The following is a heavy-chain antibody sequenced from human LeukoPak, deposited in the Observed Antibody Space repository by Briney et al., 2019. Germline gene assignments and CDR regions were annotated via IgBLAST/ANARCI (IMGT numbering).Heavy chain of an antibody. V-gene: IGHV3-23*01. Sequence: GALRLSCAASGFTFNNYAMNWVRQAPGKGLEWVSVISGSGGSTYYADSVKGRFTISRGNSKNTLYLQMNSLRAEDTAVYYCAKVGDSSGYYYFFDYWGQGTLVTVSS. CDR2: ISGSGGST. J-gene: IGHJ4*02. CDR1: GFTFNNYA. D-gene: IGHD3-22*01. CDR3: AKVGDSSGYYYFFDY.